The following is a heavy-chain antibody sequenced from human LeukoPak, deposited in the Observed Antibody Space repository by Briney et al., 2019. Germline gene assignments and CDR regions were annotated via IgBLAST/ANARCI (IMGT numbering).Heavy chain of an antibody. V-gene: IGHV3-7*01. J-gene: IGHJ4*02. CDR3: AGPPQAGPFDY. D-gene: IGHD6-19*01. Sequence: GGSLRLSCAGSGFIFRDYWLTWVRQAPGKGLEWVANINPDGSDKNYVDSLKGRFTIFRDNAKNLLFLQMNSLRAEETAVYYCAGPPQAGPFDYWGQGTLVTFSS. CDR1: GFIFRDYW. CDR2: INPDGSDK.